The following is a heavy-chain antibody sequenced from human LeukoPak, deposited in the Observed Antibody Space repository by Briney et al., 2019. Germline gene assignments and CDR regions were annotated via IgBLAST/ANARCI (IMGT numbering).Heavy chain of an antibody. J-gene: IGHJ4*02. CDR3: AKLSTTFGVLMSH. CDR1: GASISSSY. CDR2: IYTSEKT. V-gene: IGHV4-4*07. D-gene: IGHD3-3*01. Sequence: SETLSLTCSVSGASISSSYWSWIRQAAGKGLEWFGRIYTSEKTKYNPLLKSRVTMSVDTSRNQFSLKLTSVTAADTAVYYCAKLSTTFGVLMSHWGRGTLVTVSS.